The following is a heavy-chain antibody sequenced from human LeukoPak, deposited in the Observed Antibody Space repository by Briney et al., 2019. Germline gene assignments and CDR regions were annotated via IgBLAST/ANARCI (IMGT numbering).Heavy chain of an antibody. CDR1: GVSISSSSYY. Sequence: PSETLSLTCTVSGVSISSSSYYWGWIRQPPGKGLEWIGSIYYSGSTYYNPSLKSRVTISVDTSKNQFSLKLSSVTAADTAVYYCARLLGYCSGGSCGYWFDPWGQGTLVTVSS. V-gene: IGHV4-39*01. D-gene: IGHD2-15*01. J-gene: IGHJ5*02. CDR3: ARLLGYCSGGSCGYWFDP. CDR2: IYYSGST.